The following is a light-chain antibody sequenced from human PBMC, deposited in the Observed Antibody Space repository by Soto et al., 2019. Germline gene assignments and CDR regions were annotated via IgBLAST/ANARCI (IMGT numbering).Light chain of an antibody. J-gene: IGLJ2*01. Sequence: QPVLTQPPSASGAPGQRVTISCSGSSSNIESNFVYWYLQLPGTAPKLLIYRNNQRPSGVPDRFSGSKSGTSASLAISGLRSEDEADYYCAAWDDSLTGMVFGGGTKLTVL. CDR3: AAWDDSLTGMV. V-gene: IGLV1-47*01. CDR2: RNN. CDR1: SSNIESNF.